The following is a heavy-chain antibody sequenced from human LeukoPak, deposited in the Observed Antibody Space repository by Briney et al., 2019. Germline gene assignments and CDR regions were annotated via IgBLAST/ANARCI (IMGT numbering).Heavy chain of an antibody. J-gene: IGHJ6*03. Sequence: SETLSLTCSVSGASISSGSNYWGWIRQPPGKTLEWIGSIYSSGSTYYNSSLQSRVIIIIDTPKNHFSLTLSSVTAADTAVYYCARGIGWLQYYYYYYYMDVWGKGTTVTISS. CDR2: IYSSGST. V-gene: IGHV4-39*07. CDR1: GASISSGSNY. CDR3: ARGIGWLQYYYYYYYMDV. D-gene: IGHD5-24*01.